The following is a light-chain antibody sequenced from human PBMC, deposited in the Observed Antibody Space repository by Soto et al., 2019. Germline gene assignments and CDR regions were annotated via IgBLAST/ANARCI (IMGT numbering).Light chain of an antibody. CDR3: VAWDDSLSGLV. CDR2: STD. Sequence: QSVLTQPPSASGTPGQSVISSCSGTSANIGNNFVCWYQHLPGMAPKLLIYSTDQRPSGVPDRFSGSKSGTSASLAISGLRSEDEADYYCVAWDDSLSGLVFGTGTKVTVL. J-gene: IGLJ1*01. V-gene: IGLV1-47*02. CDR1: SANIGNNF.